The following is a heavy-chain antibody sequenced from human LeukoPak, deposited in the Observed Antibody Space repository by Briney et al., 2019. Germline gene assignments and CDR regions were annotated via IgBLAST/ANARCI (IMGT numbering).Heavy chain of an antibody. Sequence: PSETLSLTCTVSGGSISSYYWSWIRQPPGKGLEWIGYIYYSGSTNYNPSLKSRVTISVDTSKNQLSLKLSSVTAADTAVYYCARRSGDDAFDIWGQGTMVTVSS. CDR1: GGSISSYY. V-gene: IGHV4-59*01. CDR3: ARRSGDDAFDI. CDR2: IYYSGST. D-gene: IGHD7-27*01. J-gene: IGHJ3*02.